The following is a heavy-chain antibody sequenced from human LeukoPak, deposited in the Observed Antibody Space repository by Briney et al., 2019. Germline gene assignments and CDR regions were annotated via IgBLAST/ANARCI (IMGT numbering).Heavy chain of an antibody. CDR1: GFTFSSYA. J-gene: IGHJ4*02. CDR3: AKGSYYDSSGSFYLDF. CDR2: ISGSGDNT. V-gene: IGHV3-23*01. D-gene: IGHD3-22*01. Sequence: GGSLRLSRAASGFTFSSYAMSWVRPAPGKGLEWVSGISGSGDNTYYADSVKGRFTISRDNSKNTLYVQVNSLGTDDTAAYYCAKGSYYDSSGSFYLDFWGQGTLVTVSS.